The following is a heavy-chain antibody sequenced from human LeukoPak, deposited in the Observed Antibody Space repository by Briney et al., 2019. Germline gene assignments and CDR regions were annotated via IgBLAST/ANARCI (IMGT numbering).Heavy chain of an antibody. CDR1: GFTFSSYA. V-gene: IGHV3-30-3*01. CDR2: ISYDGSNK. J-gene: IGHJ3*02. Sequence: HSGRTLRLSCAASGFTFSSYAMHWFRQAPRKGLDRVAVISYDGSNKYYADSVKGRFTISRDNTKNTLYLQMISLRAEDTAVYDCARPLYSASFWDAFDIWGQGTMVTVSS. CDR3: ARPLYSASFWDAFDI. D-gene: IGHD5-12*01.